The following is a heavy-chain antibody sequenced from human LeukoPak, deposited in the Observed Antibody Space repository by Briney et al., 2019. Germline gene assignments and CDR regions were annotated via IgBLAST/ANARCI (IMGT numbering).Heavy chain of an antibody. CDR3: ARLTGTAVAGFLDNF. J-gene: IGHJ4*02. CDR1: GYSFTNYW. D-gene: IGHD6-19*01. CDR2: IYPGDSDT. Sequence: GESLKISCKGSGYSFTNYWIGWVRQMPGKGLEWMGIIYPGDSDTRYSPSFQGQVTISADESISTAYLQWSSLKASDTAMYYCARLTGTAVAGFLDNFWGQGTLVTVSS. V-gene: IGHV5-51*01.